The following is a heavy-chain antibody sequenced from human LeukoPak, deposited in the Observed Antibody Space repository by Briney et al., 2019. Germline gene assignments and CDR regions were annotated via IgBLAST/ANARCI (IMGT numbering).Heavy chain of an antibody. CDR1: GGSISSFY. D-gene: IGHD6-19*01. CDR3: ARGPQSSGWYRVDY. CDR2: IYSGGDT. V-gene: IGHV4-4*07. J-gene: IGHJ4*02. Sequence: PSETLCLTCTVSGGSISSFYWSWIRQPAGKGLEWIGRIYSGGDTNYNPSLKSRGTMSVDTSKNQFSLKLSSVTAADTAVYYCARGPQSSGWYRVDYWGQGTLVTVSS.